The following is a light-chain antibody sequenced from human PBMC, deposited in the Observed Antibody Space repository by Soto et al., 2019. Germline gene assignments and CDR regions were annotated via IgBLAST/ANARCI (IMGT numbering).Light chain of an antibody. CDR3: TSHARSSTLV. CDR2: EVG. Sequence: QSALTQPASVSGSPGQSITISCTGTSSDVGGYNYVSWYQHHPGKAPKLMIYEVGNRPSGVSSRFSGSKSGNTASLTISGLRAEDEADYYCTSHARSSTLVFGGGTKLTVL. CDR1: SSDVGGYNY. J-gene: IGLJ2*01. V-gene: IGLV2-14*01.